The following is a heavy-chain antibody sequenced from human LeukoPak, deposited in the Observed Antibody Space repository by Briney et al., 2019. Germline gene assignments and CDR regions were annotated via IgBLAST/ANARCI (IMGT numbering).Heavy chain of an antibody. CDR1: GFAFSSYA. CDR2: ISGAGGIT. CDR3: ARGDDYGGAWYYFDY. D-gene: IGHD4-23*01. J-gene: IGHJ4*02. V-gene: IGHV3-23*01. Sequence: PGGSLRLSCAASGFAFSSYAMTWVRQAPGKGLEWVSVISGAGGITYYADSVKGRFTISRDNSKDTLFLQMNSLRAEDTAKYYCARGDDYGGAWYYFDYWGLGTLVTVSS.